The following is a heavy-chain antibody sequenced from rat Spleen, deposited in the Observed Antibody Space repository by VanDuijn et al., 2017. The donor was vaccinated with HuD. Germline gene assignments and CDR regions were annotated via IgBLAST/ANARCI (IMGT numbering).Heavy chain of an antibody. CDR1: GFSFSSFP. CDR2: ISYDGSNT. J-gene: IGHJ2*01. CDR3: TTETYFGYNYHHY. Sequence: EVQLVESGGGLVQPGRSLKLSCAASGFSFSSFPMAWVRQAPKKGLEWVASISYDGSNTYYRDSVKGRFTISRDNAKSTLYLKMDSLRSEDTATYYCTTETYFGYNYHHYWGQGVMVTVSS. D-gene: IGHD1-9*01. V-gene: IGHV5-20*01.